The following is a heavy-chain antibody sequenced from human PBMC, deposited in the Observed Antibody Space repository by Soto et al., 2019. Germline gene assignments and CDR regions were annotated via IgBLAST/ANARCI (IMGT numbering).Heavy chain of an antibody. CDR3: ARDQGVVTAYYYYGMDV. V-gene: IGHV1-69*06. Sequence: SVKVSCKASGGTFSSYAISWVRQAPGQGLEWMGGIIPIFGTANYAQKFQGRVTITADKSTSTAYMELSSLRSEDTAVYYCARDQGVVTAYYYYGMDVWGQGTTVTV. D-gene: IGHD3-3*01. J-gene: IGHJ6*02. CDR2: IIPIFGTA. CDR1: GGTFSSYA.